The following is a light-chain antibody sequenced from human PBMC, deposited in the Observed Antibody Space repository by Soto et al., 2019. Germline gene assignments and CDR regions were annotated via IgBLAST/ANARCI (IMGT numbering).Light chain of an antibody. CDR1: QSVSSS. CDR2: DAS. J-gene: IGKJ5*01. CDR3: QQRSNLAIT. Sequence: EIVLTQSAGTLSLSPGERATLSCRASQSVSSSLAWYQRKPGQAPRLLIYDASTRATGIPARFSGSGSGTDFTLTISCLEPEDFAVYYCQQRSNLAITFGQGTRLEIK. V-gene: IGKV3-11*01.